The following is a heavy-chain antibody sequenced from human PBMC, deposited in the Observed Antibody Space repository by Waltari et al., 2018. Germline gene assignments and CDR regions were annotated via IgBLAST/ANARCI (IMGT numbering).Heavy chain of an antibody. V-gene: IGHV1-18*01. D-gene: IGHD3-3*01. J-gene: IGHJ4*02. CDR2: LSAYNGNT. CDR3: ARHYDFWSGYYPPHYYFDY. CDR1: GYTFTSYG. Sequence: QVQLVQSGAEVKKPGASVKVSCKASGYTFTSYGISWVRQAPGQGLEWMGWLSAYNGNTNYAQKLQGRVTMTTDTSTSTAYMELRSLRSDDTAVYYCARHYDFWSGYYPPHYYFDYWGQGTLVTVSS.